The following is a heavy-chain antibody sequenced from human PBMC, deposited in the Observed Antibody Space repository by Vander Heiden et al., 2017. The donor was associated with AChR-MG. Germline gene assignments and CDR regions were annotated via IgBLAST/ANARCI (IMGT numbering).Heavy chain of an antibody. J-gene: IGHJ3*02. CDR1: GYTFNSYG. D-gene: IGHD1-26*01. V-gene: IGHV1-18*01. Sequence: QVQLVQSGAEVKKPGTAVKVSCKGSGYTFNSYGISWVRQAPGQGLEWMGWISAYNGNTNYAQKLQGRVTMTTDTSTSTAYMELRSLRSDDTAVYYCARDLKWELIPYGAFDIWGQGTMVTVSS. CDR2: ISAYNGNT. CDR3: ARDLKWELIPYGAFDI.